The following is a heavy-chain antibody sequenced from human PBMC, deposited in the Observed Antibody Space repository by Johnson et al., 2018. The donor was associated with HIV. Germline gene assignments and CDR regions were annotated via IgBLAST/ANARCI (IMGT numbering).Heavy chain of an antibody. D-gene: IGHD6-6*01. Sequence: QVQLVESGGGVVQPGRSLRLSCAASGFSFSSYAMHWVRQSPGKGLEWVAVISYDGSNEYYAESVTGRFTLSRDNSKNTLYLQMNSLGAEDTAVYYCAREGLEQVVSDAFDIWGQGTMVTVSS. CDR2: ISYDGSNE. J-gene: IGHJ3*02. CDR1: GFSFSSYA. CDR3: AREGLEQVVSDAFDI. V-gene: IGHV3-30*03.